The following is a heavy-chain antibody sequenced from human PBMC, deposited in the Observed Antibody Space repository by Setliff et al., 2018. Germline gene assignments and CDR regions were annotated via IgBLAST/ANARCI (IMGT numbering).Heavy chain of an antibody. J-gene: IGHJ5*02. Sequence: GSLRLSCAASGFTFSSYAMTWVRQAPGKGLERVSAISGSGDKTYYADSVKGRFTISRDNSKNTLYLQMNSLRAEDTAVYYCAKGHMVRGVFLGAKTASWFDPWGQGTLVTVSS. D-gene: IGHD3-10*01. CDR1: GFTFSSYA. V-gene: IGHV3-23*01. CDR2: ISGSGDKT. CDR3: AKGHMVRGVFLGAKTASWFDP.